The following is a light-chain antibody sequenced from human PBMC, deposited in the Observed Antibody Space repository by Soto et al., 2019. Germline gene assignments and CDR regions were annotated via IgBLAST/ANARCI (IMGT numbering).Light chain of an antibody. CDR3: GTWDGSLSAGV. J-gene: IGLJ3*02. CDR1: NSNIGHNS. CDR2: DNN. V-gene: IGLV1-51*01. Sequence: QSVLTQPPSVSAAPGQKVTISCSGSNSNIGHNSVSWYQQLPGTAPKLLIYDNNKRPSGIPGRFSGSKSGTSATLGITGLQTGDEADYYCGTWDGSLSAGVFGGGTKLTVL.